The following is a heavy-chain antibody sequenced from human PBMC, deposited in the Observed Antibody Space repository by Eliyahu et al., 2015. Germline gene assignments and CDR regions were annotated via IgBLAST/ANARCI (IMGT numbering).Heavy chain of an antibody. CDR3: AKDPVEDYYDSSGYYSGGGYYFDY. D-gene: IGHD3-22*01. Sequence: TAWGFTFSSYAMSWVRQAPGKGLEWVSAISGSGGSTYYADSVKGRFTISRDNSKNTLYLQMNSLRAEDTAVYYCAKDPVEDYYDSSGYYSGGGYYFDYWGQGTLVTVSS. J-gene: IGHJ4*02. CDR1: GFTFSSYA. CDR2: ISGSGGST. V-gene: IGHV3-23*01.